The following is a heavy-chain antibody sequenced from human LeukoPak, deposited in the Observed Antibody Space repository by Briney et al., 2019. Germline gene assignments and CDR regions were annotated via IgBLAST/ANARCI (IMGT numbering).Heavy chain of an antibody. CDR3: ARDSDDYGDY. CDR2: LGTAGDT. D-gene: IGHD3-10*01. Sequence: GGSLRLSCATSGFTLTNYAMHWVRQPAGEGLEWVSALGTAGDTFYPGSVKGRFSISRDNSKNTLYLQMNSLRAEDTAVYYCARDSDDYGDYWGQGTLVTVSS. J-gene: IGHJ4*02. CDR1: GFTLTNYA. V-gene: IGHV3-13*01.